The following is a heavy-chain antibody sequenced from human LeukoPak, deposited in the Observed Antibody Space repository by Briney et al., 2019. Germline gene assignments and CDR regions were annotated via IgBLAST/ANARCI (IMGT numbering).Heavy chain of an antibody. CDR3: ARGGPLTYYYGSGSYFHYFDY. J-gene: IGHJ4*02. V-gene: IGHV3-66*01. Sequence: SGGSLRLSCAASGFTVSSNYMSWVRQAPGKGLEWVSVIYSGGSTYYADSVKGRFTISRDNSKNTLYLQMNSLRAEDTAVYYCARGGPLTYYYGSGSYFHYFDYWGQGTLVTVSS. CDR1: GFTVSSNY. D-gene: IGHD3-10*01. CDR2: IYSGGST.